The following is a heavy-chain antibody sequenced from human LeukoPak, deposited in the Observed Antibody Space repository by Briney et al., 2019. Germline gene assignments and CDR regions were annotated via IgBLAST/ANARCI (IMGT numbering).Heavy chain of an antibody. Sequence: PSETLSLTCAVSGYSISSGYYWGWIRLPPGKGLEWIGTIYHSGSTYYNPSLKSRVTIAVDTSKNQLSLKLSSVTAADTAVYYCARGQWLVPIDYWSQGTLVTVSS. J-gene: IGHJ4*02. D-gene: IGHD6-19*01. CDR3: ARGQWLVPIDY. V-gene: IGHV4-38-2*01. CDR2: IYHSGST. CDR1: GYSISSGYY.